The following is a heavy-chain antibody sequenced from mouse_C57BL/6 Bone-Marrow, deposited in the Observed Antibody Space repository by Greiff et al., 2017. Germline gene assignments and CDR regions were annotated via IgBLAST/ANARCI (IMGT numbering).Heavy chain of an antibody. Sequence: VSGFSLTSYGVDWVRQPPGKGLEWLGVIWGGGSTNYNSALMSRLSISKDNSKSQVFLKMNSLQTDDTAMYYCAKHCGYGSSYGYFDVWGTGTTVTVSS. CDR3: AKHCGYGSSYGYFDV. CDR2: IWGGGST. CDR1: GFSLTSYG. J-gene: IGHJ1*03. D-gene: IGHD1-1*01. V-gene: IGHV2-9*01.